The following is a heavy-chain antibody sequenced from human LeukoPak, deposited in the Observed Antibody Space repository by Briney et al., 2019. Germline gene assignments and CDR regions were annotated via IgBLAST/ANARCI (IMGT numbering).Heavy chain of an antibody. CDR2: TYDGGRG. Sequence: SETLSLTCTVSGGYISSSFWTWIRQAPGKGLELIGFTYDGGRGNYKPSLRSRVDISLDTSNNRYSLRLTSVTAADTGVYYCARLWRPHDYDNWFDHWGQGILVTVCS. V-gene: IGHV4-59*13. CDR3: ARLWRPHDYDNWFDH. J-gene: IGHJ5*02. D-gene: IGHD4-17*01. CDR1: GGYISSSF.